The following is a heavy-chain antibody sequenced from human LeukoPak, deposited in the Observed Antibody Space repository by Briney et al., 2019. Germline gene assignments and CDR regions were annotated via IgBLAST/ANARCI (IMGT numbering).Heavy chain of an antibody. D-gene: IGHD3-3*01. J-gene: IGHJ6*02. V-gene: IGHV3-30-3*01. CDR2: TSNDGGDK. CDR3: ARDSAVTIFFSPLMDV. CDR1: GFTFSNYA. Sequence: GGSLRRSCAASGFTFSNYAMHWVRQAPGKGLEWVAVTSNDGGDKYYADSVKGRFTISRDNSKNTLSLQMNSLRAEDTAVFYCARDSAVTIFFSPLMDVWGQGTTVTVS.